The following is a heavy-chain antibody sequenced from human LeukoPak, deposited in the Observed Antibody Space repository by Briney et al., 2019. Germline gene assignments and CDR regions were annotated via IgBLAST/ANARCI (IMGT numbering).Heavy chain of an antibody. CDR1: SDSISSDY. J-gene: IGHJ4*02. CDR2: IYYSGST. V-gene: IGHV4-59*08. CDR3: ARVELSSGYGY. Sequence: SETLSLTCTVSSDSISSDYWSWIRQPPGKGLEWIGYIYYSGSTNYNPSLKSRVTISVDTSKNQFSLKLSSVTAADTAVYYCARVELSSGYGYWGQGTLVTVSS. D-gene: IGHD3-22*01.